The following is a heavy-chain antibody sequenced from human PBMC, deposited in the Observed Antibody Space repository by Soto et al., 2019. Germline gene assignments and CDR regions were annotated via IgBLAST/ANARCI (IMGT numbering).Heavy chain of an antibody. CDR1: GASISSSY. D-gene: IGHD3-10*01. Sequence: ETLSLTCTVSGASISSSYWSWIRQPPGKGLEWVGYISQRGSTNFNPSLMGRVTISVDTSKNEFSLRLNSVTAADTAVYYCARVRGDSGSYYFDFWGLGILVTVSS. J-gene: IGHJ4*02. CDR2: ISQRGST. V-gene: IGHV4-59*01. CDR3: ARVRGDSGSYYFDF.